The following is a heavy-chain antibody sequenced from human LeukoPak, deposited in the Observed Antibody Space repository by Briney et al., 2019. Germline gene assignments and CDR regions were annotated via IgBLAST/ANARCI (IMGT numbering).Heavy chain of an antibody. CDR1: GFTVSSNY. Sequence: GGSLRLSCAASGFTVSSNYMSWVRQAPGKGLEYVSAISSNGGSTYYANSVEGRFTIPRDNSKNTLYLQMGSLRAEDMAVYYCARDGGYDYVWGSYRQTLFDYWGQGTLVAVSS. CDR3: ARDGGYDYVWGSYRQTLFDY. J-gene: IGHJ4*02. V-gene: IGHV3-64*01. CDR2: ISSNGGST. D-gene: IGHD3-16*02.